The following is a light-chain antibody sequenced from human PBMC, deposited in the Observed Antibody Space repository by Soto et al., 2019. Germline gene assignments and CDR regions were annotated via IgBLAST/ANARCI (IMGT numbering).Light chain of an antibody. CDR3: QQRHMWPIT. CDR1: QSFRGL. V-gene: IGKV3-11*01. CDR2: DAY. Sequence: EVVLDHSPVSLSLSPGERATLSFRASQSFRGLLAWYQQKPGQAPRLLIYDAYNRATGIPPRFSGSGSGTDFTLTISSLEPEDSAVYYCQQRHMWPITFGQGTRLENK. J-gene: IGKJ5*01.